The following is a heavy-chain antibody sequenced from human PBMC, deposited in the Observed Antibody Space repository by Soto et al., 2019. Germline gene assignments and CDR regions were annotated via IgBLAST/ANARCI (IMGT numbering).Heavy chain of an antibody. V-gene: IGHV1-46*01. Sequence: QVQLMQSGAEVKKPGASVKVSCKASGYTFTTYYIHWVRQAPGQGLEWMGIINPSGGSATRGGSASYSRKFQGRVAQTGDTSTSTVYMEESSLTSEDPAVYYCARDPTFSLTFHYYGMDVWGQGTTVTVSS. CDR3: ARDPTFSLTFHYYGMDV. J-gene: IGHJ6*02. CDR2: INPSGGSATRGGSA. CDR1: GYTFTTYY.